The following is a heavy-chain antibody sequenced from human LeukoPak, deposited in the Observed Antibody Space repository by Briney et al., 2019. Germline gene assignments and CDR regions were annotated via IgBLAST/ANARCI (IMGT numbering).Heavy chain of an antibody. CDR3: ARLSMIDTFDI. CDR1: GYSFMTYW. Sequence: GGSLKISCQASGYSFMTYWIGWVRQLPGKGLEWMAIIYPGDSDTKYSPSFQDQVTISADKSINTAYLHWRSLKASDTAMYYCARLSMIDTFDIWGLGTVVTVSS. CDR2: IYPGDSDT. D-gene: IGHD3-22*01. J-gene: IGHJ3*02. V-gene: IGHV5-51*01.